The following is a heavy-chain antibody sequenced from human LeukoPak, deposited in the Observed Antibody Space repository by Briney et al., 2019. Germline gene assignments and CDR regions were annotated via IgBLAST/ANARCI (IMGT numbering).Heavy chain of an antibody. V-gene: IGHV3-23*01. CDR1: GFTFSSYA. J-gene: IGHJ4*02. CDR3: ATSPGRLGELSYIDPGDY. CDR2: ISGSGGST. D-gene: IGHD3-16*02. Sequence: GGSLRLSCAASGFTFSSYAMSWVRQVPGKGLEWVSAISGSGGSTYYADSVKGRFTISRDNSKNTLYLQMNSLRAEDTAVYYCATSPGRLGELSYIDPGDYWGQGTLVTVSS.